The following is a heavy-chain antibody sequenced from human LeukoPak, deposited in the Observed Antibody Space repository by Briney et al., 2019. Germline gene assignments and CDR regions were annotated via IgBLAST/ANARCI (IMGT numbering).Heavy chain of an antibody. CDR2: INHSGST. CDR1: GGSFSGYY. CDR3: ARRSVVVITTAHYYYYMDV. V-gene: IGHV4-34*01. J-gene: IGHJ6*03. Sequence: PSETLSLTCAVYGGSFSGYYWSWIRQPPGKGLEWIGEINHSGSTNYNPSLKSRVTISVDTSKNQFSLKLSSVTAADTAVYYCARRSVVVITTAHYYYYMDVWGKGTTVTVSS. D-gene: IGHD3-22*01.